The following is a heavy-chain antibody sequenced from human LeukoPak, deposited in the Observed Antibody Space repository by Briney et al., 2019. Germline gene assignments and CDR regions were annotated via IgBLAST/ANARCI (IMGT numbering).Heavy chain of an antibody. CDR2: ISSSSSTI. Sequence: GGSLRLSXAASGFTFSSYSMNWVRQAPGKGLEWVSYISSSSSTIYYADSVKGRFTISRDNAKNSLYLQMNSLRAEDTAVYYCARVNCSGGSCHGAFDIWGQGTMVTVSS. J-gene: IGHJ3*02. CDR3: ARVNCSGGSCHGAFDI. CDR1: GFTFSSYS. V-gene: IGHV3-48*01. D-gene: IGHD2-15*01.